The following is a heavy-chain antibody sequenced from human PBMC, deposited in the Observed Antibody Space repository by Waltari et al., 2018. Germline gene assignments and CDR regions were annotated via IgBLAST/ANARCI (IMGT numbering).Heavy chain of an antibody. CDR3: ARGLRWLFFASAQGIDP. CDR1: GYTFTSYD. Sequence: QVQLVQSGAEVKKPGASVKVSCKASGYTFTSYDINWVRQATGQGLEWMGWRNPNSGNTGYAQKFQGRVTMTRNTSISTAYMELSSLRSEDTAVYYCARGLRWLFFASAQGIDPWGQGTLVTVSS. D-gene: IGHD3-22*01. J-gene: IGHJ5*02. V-gene: IGHV1-8*01. CDR2: RNPNSGNT.